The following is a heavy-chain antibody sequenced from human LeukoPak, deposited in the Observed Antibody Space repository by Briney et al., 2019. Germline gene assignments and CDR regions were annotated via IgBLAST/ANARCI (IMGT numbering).Heavy chain of an antibody. J-gene: IGHJ5*02. D-gene: IGHD2-2*01. CDR3: ARGGVVPAATNWFDP. CDR2: IIPILGIA. CDR1: GGTFSSYA. V-gene: IGHV1-69*04. Sequence: ASVKVSCKASGGTFSSYAISWVRQAPGQGLEWMGRIIPILGIANYAQKFQGRVTITADKSTSTAYMELSSLRSEDTAVYYCARGGVVPAATNWFDPWGQGTLVTVSS.